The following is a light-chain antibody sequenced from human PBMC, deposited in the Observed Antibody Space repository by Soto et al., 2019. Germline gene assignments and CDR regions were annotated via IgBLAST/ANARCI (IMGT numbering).Light chain of an antibody. Sequence: QSVLTKPRSVSGSPGQSVTISCTGTSSDVGGYNYVSWYQQHPGQAPKLMIYDVTKRPSGVPDRVSGSKSGNTASLSISGLQAEDEADYYCCAYGGGYTPLLFGGGTKLT. CDR3: CAYGGGYTPLL. CDR1: SSDVGGYNY. J-gene: IGLJ2*01. CDR2: DVT. V-gene: IGLV2-11*02.